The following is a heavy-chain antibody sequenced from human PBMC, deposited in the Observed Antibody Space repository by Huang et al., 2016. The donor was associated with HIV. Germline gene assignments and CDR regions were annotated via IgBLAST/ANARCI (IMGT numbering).Heavy chain of an antibody. CDR3: ARGDCSTTACYTPFDL. D-gene: IGHD2-2*01. CDR1: GFTFSPFN. Sequence: EEKLEQSGGGLVQPGGSLRLSCAASGFTFSPFNMNWVCQAPGKGMEWISYISSSSDTLYYADSVRCRFTISRDNAQKSLYLQMNSLRDEDSAVYYCARGDCSTTACYTPFDLWGQGTPVTVSS. J-gene: IGHJ3*01. V-gene: IGHV3-48*02. CDR2: ISSSSDTL.